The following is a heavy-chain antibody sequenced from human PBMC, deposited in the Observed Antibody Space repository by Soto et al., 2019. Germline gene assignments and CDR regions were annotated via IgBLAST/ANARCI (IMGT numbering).Heavy chain of an antibody. J-gene: IGHJ1*01. CDR1: GFTFSSYA. V-gene: IGHV3-23*01. Sequence: PGGSLRLSCEASGFTFSSYAMSWVRQAPGKGLEWVSGISGGGGTTYYADSMKGRFTISRDNSKNTLYLQVNSLRAEDTAVYYCAKDQAAGGTISRYFQDWGQSTLVTVPQ. CDR3: AKDQAAGGTISRYFQD. CDR2: ISGGGGTT. D-gene: IGHD6-13*01.